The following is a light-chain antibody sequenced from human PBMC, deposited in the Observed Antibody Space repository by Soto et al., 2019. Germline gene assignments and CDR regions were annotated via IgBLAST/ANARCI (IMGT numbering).Light chain of an antibody. CDR2: DAS. CDR1: QSVSNS. J-gene: IGKJ2*01. Sequence: EIVMTQSPATLSVSPGERATLSCRASQSVSNSLAWYQQKPGQAPRLLIYDASTRATGIPARFSGSGSGTEFTITITSLQSEDSAIYSCQQYKNWPPLYTFGQGTQLEIK. V-gene: IGKV3D-15*01. CDR3: QQYKNWPPLYT.